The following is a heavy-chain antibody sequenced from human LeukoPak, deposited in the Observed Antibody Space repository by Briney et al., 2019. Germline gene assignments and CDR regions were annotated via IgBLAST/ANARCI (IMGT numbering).Heavy chain of an antibody. J-gene: IGHJ6*03. CDR2: IYNTGST. D-gene: IGHD3-3*01. CDR3: ARGGDYDFWSGYSNYYYMDV. CDR1: GASITSYY. Sequence: SETLSLTCTVSGASITSYYWIWIRQPPGKGLEWIGYIYNTGSTSYNPSLKSRVTISEDTSKNQFSLKLSSVTAADTAVYYCARGGDYDFWSGYSNYYYMDVWGKGTTFTVSS. V-gene: IGHV4-59*01.